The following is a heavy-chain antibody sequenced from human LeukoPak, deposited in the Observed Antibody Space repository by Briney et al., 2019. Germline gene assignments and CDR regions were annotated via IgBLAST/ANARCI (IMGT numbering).Heavy chain of an antibody. D-gene: IGHD3-10*01. CDR1: GFTFSSYS. J-gene: IGHJ4*02. V-gene: IGHV3-21*01. Sequence: GGSLRLSCAASGFTFSSYSMNWVHQAPGKGLEWVSSISSSSSYIYYADSVKGRFTISRDNSKNTLYLQMNSLRAEDTAVYYCARDIGLGANYFDYWGQGTLVTVSS. CDR2: ISSSSSYI. CDR3: ARDIGLGANYFDY.